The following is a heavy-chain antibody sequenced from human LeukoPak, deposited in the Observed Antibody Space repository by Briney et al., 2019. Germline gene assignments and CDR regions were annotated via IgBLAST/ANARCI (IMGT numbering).Heavy chain of an antibody. CDR1: EFTFSNYA. CDR3: AKNSYSGTVSLWDF. D-gene: IGHD1-26*01. J-gene: IGHJ3*01. CDR2: ISGSGADT. Sequence: GGSLRLPCEGSEFTFSNYAMSWVRQAPGKGMEWVSTISGSGADTYYADSMKGRFTVSRDNSKNTLYLHMNSLRAEDTAVYYCAKNSYSGTVSLWDFWGQGTMVTVSS. V-gene: IGHV3-23*01.